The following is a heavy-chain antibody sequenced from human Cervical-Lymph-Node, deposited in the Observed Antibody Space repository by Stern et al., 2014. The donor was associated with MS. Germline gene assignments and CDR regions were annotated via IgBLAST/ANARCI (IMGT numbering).Heavy chain of an antibody. J-gene: IGHJ6*02. CDR3: ARRGMDV. CDR2: IYPDDSDT. V-gene: IGHV5-51*01. Sequence: EVQLVQSGAEVKKPGESLKISCKGFGYSFNIYWIAWVRQRPGKGLEWMGIIYPDDSDTGYSPSVQGQFTFSRDKSISTAYLQWRSLKPSDTATYFCARRGMDVWGQGTSVTVSS. CDR1: GYSFNIYW.